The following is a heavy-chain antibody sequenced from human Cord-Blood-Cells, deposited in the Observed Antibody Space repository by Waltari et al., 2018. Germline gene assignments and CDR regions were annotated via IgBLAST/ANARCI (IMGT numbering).Heavy chain of an antibody. J-gene: IGHJ4*02. Sequence: QVQLVQSGAEVKKPGSSVKVSCKASGGTFSSYAIRWVRQAPGQGLEWMGGIIPIFGTANYAQKFQGRVTITADKSTSTAYMELSSLRSEDTAVYYCARPRPPYDSSGYYYFDYWGQGTLVTVSS. CDR3: ARPRPPYDSSGYYYFDY. CDR2: IIPIFGTA. CDR1: GGTFSSYA. D-gene: IGHD3-22*01. V-gene: IGHV1-69*06.